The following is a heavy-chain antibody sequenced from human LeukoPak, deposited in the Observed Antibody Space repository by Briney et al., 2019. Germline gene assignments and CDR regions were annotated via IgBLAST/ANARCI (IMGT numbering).Heavy chain of an antibody. CDR2: IYNSGST. CDR3: ARDSGIEYSSGVD. Sequence: SETLSLTCTVSGGSITNYYWTWIRQPAGKGLEWIGRIYNSGSTNYNPSLKSRVTMSVDTSKNQFSLKLSSVTAADTAVYYCARDSGIEYSSGVDWGQGTLVTVSS. D-gene: IGHD6-19*01. J-gene: IGHJ4*02. V-gene: IGHV4-4*07. CDR1: GGSITNYY.